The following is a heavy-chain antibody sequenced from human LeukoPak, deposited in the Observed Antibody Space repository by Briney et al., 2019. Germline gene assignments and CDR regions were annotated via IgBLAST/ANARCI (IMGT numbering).Heavy chain of an antibody. CDR3: ARGRYSSGTYDY. Sequence: ASETLSLTCAVYGGSFSGYYWSCIRQPPGKGLEWIGEINHSGSTNYNPSLKSRVTISVDTSKNQFSLKLSSVTAADTAVYYCARGRYSSGTYDYWGQGTLVTASS. J-gene: IGHJ4*02. V-gene: IGHV4-34*01. CDR2: INHSGST. D-gene: IGHD6-19*01. CDR1: GGSFSGYY.